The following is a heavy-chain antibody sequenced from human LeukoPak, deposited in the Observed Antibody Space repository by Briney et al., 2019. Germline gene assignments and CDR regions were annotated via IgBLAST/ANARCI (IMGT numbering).Heavy chain of an antibody. CDR1: GYTFTSYG. CDR2: ISAYNGNT. D-gene: IGHD3-3*01. J-gene: IGHJ3*02. CDR3: ARVAPRLLEWLLSNMMGIDAFDI. V-gene: IGHV1-18*01. Sequence: GASVKVSCKASGYTFTSYGISWVRQAPGQGLEWMGWISAYNGNTNYAQKLQGRVTMTTDTSTSTAYMELRSLRSDDTAVYYCARVAPRLLEWLLSNMMGIDAFDIWGQGTMVTVSS.